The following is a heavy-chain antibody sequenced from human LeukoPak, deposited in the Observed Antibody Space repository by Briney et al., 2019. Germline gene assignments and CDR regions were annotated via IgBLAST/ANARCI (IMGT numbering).Heavy chain of an antibody. CDR3: ARTNLDCKNGVCYDY. CDR2: IIPIFGTA. CDR1: GGTFSSYA. J-gene: IGHJ4*02. Sequence: SVKVSCKASGGTFSSYAISWVRQAPGQGLEWMGGIIPIFGTANYAQKFQGRVTITTDESTSTAYMELSSLRSDDTAVYYCARTNLDCKNGVCYDYWGQGTLVTVSS. V-gene: IGHV1-69*05. D-gene: IGHD2-8*01.